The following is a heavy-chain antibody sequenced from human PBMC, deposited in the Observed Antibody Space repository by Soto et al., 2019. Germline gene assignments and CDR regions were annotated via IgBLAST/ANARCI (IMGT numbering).Heavy chain of an antibody. J-gene: IGHJ4*02. CDR3: ARVLGSSWYLGGVDY. D-gene: IGHD6-13*01. Sequence: ASVKVSCKASGYTFTSYGISWVRQAPGQGLEWMGWISAYNGNTNYAQKLQGRVTMTTDTSTSTAYMELRSLRSDDTAVYYCARVLGSSWYLGGVDYWGQGTLVTVSS. CDR1: GYTFTSYG. CDR2: ISAYNGNT. V-gene: IGHV1-18*01.